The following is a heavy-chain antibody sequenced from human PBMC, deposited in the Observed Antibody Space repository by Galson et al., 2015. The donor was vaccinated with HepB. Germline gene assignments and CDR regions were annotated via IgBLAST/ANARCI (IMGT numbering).Heavy chain of an antibody. D-gene: IGHD6-6*01. CDR3: ARRPCRRSSGAFDV. V-gene: IGHV4-39*01. Sequence: ETLSLTCTVSGGSVRTGSYYWGWVRQPPGKGLEWIGYIYYNENAYYNPSLKSRVTMSVATSKNQFSLKLTSVTAADTAVYFCARRPCRRSSGAFDVWGQGTMVIVSS. CDR1: GGSVRTGSYY. CDR2: IYYNENA. J-gene: IGHJ3*01.